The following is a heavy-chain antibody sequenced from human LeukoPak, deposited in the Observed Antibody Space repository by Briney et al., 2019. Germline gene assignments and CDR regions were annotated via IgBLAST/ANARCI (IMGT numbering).Heavy chain of an antibody. CDR3: ARMPDYDILTGYPFDY. J-gene: IGHJ4*02. CDR1: GYSISSGYY. Sequence: SETLSLTCTVSGYSISSGYYWGWIRQPPGKGLEWIGEINHSGSTNYNPSLKSRVTISVDTSKNQFSLKLSSVTAADTAVYYCARMPDYDILTGYPFDYWGQGTLVTVSS. CDR2: INHSGST. V-gene: IGHV4-38-2*02. D-gene: IGHD3-9*01.